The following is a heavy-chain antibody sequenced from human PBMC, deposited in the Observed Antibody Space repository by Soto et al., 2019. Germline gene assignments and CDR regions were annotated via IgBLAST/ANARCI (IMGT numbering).Heavy chain of an antibody. CDR3: AKGGPDSSSRENWFDP. CDR1: GFTFDDYA. J-gene: IGHJ5*02. Sequence: EVQLVESGGGLVQPGRSLRLSCAASGFTFDDYAMHWVRQAPGKGLEWVSGISWNSGSIGYADSVKGRFTISRDNAKNSLDLQMNSLRAEDTALYYCAKGGPDSSSRENWFDPWGQGTLVTVSS. V-gene: IGHV3-9*01. D-gene: IGHD6-6*01. CDR2: ISWNSGSI.